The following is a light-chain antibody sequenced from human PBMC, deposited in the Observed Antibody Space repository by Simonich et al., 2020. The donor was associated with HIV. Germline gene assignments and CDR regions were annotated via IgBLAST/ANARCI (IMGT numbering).Light chain of an antibody. CDR2: KAS. CDR3: QQYNSYSMLT. CDR1: QSISSW. Sequence: DIQMIQSPSTLSASVGDRVTITCRASQSISSWWAWYQQKPGKAPKLLIYKASSLESGVPSRFSGSGSGTEFTLTISSLQPDDFATYYCQQYNSYSMLTFGGGTKVEIK. V-gene: IGKV1-5*03. J-gene: IGKJ4*01.